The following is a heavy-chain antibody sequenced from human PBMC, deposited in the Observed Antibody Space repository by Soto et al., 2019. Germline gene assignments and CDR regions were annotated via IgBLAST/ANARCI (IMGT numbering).Heavy chain of an antibody. J-gene: IGHJ4*02. V-gene: IGHV1-3*01. D-gene: IGHD3-10*01. CDR3: ARGRVVRGVTTSVPHDY. Sequence: QVQLVQSGAEVKKPGASVKVSYKASGYTFTTYAMHWVRQAPGQRLEWMGWINGGNADTKYSQKFQGRVSITRDTSASTVYMELSSLISEDTAVYYCARGRVVRGVTTSVPHDYWGQGTLVTVSS. CDR2: INGGNADT. CDR1: GYTFTTYA.